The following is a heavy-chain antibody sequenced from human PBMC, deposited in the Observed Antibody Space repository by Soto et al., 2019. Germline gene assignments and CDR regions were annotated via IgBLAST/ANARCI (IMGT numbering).Heavy chain of an antibody. V-gene: IGHV1-18*01. CDR1: GYTFTSYG. D-gene: IGHD4-17*01. CDR3: ARVVEGDYGDYSYFDY. CDR2: ISAYNGNT. J-gene: IGHJ4*02. Sequence: ASVKVSCKASGYTFTSYGISWVRQAPGQGLEWMGWISAYNGNTNYAQKLQGRVTMTTDTSTSTAYMELRSLRSDDTAVYYCARVVEGDYGDYSYFDYWGQGTLVTVSS.